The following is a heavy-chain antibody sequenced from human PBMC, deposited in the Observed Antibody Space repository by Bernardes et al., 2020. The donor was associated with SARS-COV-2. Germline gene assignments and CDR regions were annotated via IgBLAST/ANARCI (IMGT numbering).Heavy chain of an antibody. CDR1: GGSFSSYY. Sequence: LSLTCTVSGGSFSSYYWSWIRQPPGKGLEWIGYIYYSGSTNYNPSLKSRVTISVDTSKNQFSLKLSSVTAADTAVYYCARQRADYDFWSGYYRRGNWFDPWGQGTLVTVSS. CDR2: IYYSGST. CDR3: ARQRADYDFWSGYYRRGNWFDP. V-gene: IGHV4-59*08. D-gene: IGHD3-3*01. J-gene: IGHJ5*02.